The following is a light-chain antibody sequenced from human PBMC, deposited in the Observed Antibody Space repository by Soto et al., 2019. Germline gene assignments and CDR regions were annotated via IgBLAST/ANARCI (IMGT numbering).Light chain of an antibody. Sequence: EIVLTQPPGTLSLSPGKRATLSCRASQSVSSCYLAWHQQKPGQATRLPTYRASSRAAGSPDRFSGSGSGRDFTLTIRSLEPEDFSVYFCQPRSIRPPTTFGQGTRLEI. J-gene: IGKJ5*01. CDR2: RAS. V-gene: IGKV3D-20*02. CDR1: QSVSSCY. CDR3: QPRSIRPPTT.